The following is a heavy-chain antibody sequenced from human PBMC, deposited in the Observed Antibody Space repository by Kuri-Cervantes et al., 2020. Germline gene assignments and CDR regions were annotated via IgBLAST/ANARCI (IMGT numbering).Heavy chain of an antibody. CDR2: IYYSGST. CDR1: GGSISSSSYY. CDR3: ARVTCSSTSCPFDY. V-gene: IGHV4-39*01. D-gene: IGHD2-2*01. J-gene: IGHJ4*02. Sequence: SETLSLTCSVSGGSISSSSYYWAWIRQPPGKGLEWIGNIYYSGSTHYNPSLKSRVTISVDTSKNQFSLKLSSVTAADTAVYYCARVTCSSTSCPFDYWGQGTLVTVSS.